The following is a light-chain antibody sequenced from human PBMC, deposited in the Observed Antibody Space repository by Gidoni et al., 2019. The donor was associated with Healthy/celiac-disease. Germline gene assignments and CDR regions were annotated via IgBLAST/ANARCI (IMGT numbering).Light chain of an antibody. CDR1: QSISSY. CDR3: QQSYSTPRT. CDR2: AAS. V-gene: IGKV1-39*01. J-gene: IGKJ1*01. Sequence: DIQMTQSPSSLSASVGDRVTITCRASQSISSYLNWYQQKPGKAPKLLIYAASSLQSGVPSRFIVCGSGTDFTLTISSLQPEDFATYYCQQSYSTPRTFGQGTKVEIK.